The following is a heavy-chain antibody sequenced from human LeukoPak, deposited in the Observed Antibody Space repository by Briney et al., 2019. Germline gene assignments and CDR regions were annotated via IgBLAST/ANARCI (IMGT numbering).Heavy chain of an antibody. V-gene: IGHV4-61*02. Sequence: SETLSLTCTVSGGSISSSGTYYWSWIRQPAGKGLEWIGRIYTSGTTYYNPSLKSRVTMSIDTSKNQFSLKLSSVTAADTAVYYCADFPGGYWGQGTLVTVSS. CDR1: GGSISSSGTYY. CDR3: ADFPGGY. J-gene: IGHJ4*02. CDR2: IYTSGTT. D-gene: IGHD2/OR15-2a*01.